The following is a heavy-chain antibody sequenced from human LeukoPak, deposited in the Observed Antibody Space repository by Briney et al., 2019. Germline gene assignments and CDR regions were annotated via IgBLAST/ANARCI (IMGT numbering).Heavy chain of an antibody. J-gene: IGHJ4*02. CDR3: AKALSSGYKSMFEY. Sequence: PSTSLTLTCAASGFTFSNYGMHWIRQAPGKGLEWVAVISYDESNTYYGESVKGRFTISRDNSKITLYQQMNTLRPEDTAMYHCAKALSSGYKSMFEYWGQGTLVIVSS. V-gene: IGHV3-30*18. D-gene: IGHD6-6*01. CDR2: ISYDESNT. CDR1: GFTFSNYG.